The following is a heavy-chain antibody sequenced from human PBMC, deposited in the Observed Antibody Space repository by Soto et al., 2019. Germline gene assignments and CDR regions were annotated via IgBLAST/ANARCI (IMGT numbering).Heavy chain of an antibody. CDR2: ISGSGDGT. CDR3: TRSRRSILMVYGFGGMDV. CDR1: GFTVGSHA. Sequence: GGSLRLSCAASGFTVGSHAMSWVRQAPGKGLEWVSSISGSGDGTYYGDSVKGRFTISRDSSSSTLHLQMDNLRGEDTAVYFCTRSRRSILMVYGFGGMDVWGQGTTVTVSS. V-gene: IGHV3-23*01. D-gene: IGHD2-8*01. J-gene: IGHJ6*02.